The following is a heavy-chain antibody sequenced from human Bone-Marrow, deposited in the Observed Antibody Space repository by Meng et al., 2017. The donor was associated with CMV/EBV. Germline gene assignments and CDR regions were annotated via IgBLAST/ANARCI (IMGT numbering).Heavy chain of an antibody. CDR3: ARAKTYQLLTNYYSYGMDV. CDR1: GGSFSGYY. V-gene: IGHV4-34*01. D-gene: IGHD2-2*01. J-gene: IGHJ6*02. Sequence: SETLSLTCAVYGGSFSGYYWSWIRQPPGKGLEWMGEINRGGSNNYNPSRKRRNTISVETSMNQFTLKLSSVTAADAAVYYCARAKTYQLLTNYYSYGMDVWGQGTTVTVSS. CDR2: INRGGSN.